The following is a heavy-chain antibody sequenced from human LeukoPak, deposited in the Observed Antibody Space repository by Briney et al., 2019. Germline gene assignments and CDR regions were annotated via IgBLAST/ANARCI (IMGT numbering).Heavy chain of an antibody. J-gene: IGHJ3*02. CDR3: ARDRYDSSGYYPRAFDI. V-gene: IGHV3-21*01. CDR1: GFTFSSYS. Sequence: GESLRLSCAASGFTFSSYSMNWVRQAPGKGLEWVSSISSSSSYIYYADSVKGRFTISRDNAKNSLYLQMNSLGAEDTAVYYCARDRYDSSGYYPRAFDIWGQGTMVTVSS. CDR2: ISSSSSYI. D-gene: IGHD3-22*01.